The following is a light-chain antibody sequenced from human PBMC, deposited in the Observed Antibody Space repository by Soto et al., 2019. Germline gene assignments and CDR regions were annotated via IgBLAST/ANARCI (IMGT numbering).Light chain of an antibody. J-gene: IGKJ4*01. V-gene: IGKV1-5*03. CDR3: QQYRSYSLT. CDR1: QSISGW. Sequence: DIQMTQSPSTLSASVGDRVTITCRASQSISGWLAWYQQKPGKAPKLLIYKASNLEGGVPSRFSGSGSGTDFTLTISSLQPDDFATYYCQQYRSYSLTFGGGAKVDIK. CDR2: KAS.